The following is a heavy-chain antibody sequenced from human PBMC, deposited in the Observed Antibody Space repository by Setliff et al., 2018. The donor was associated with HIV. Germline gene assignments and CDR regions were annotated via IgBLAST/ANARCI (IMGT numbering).Heavy chain of an antibody. D-gene: IGHD3-10*01. CDR1: GGSLSGYA. J-gene: IGHJ4*02. CDR2: TIPPFSRE. V-gene: IGHV1-69*13. Sequence: SVKVSCKASGGSLSGYAVSWVLQAPGQGLEWMGGTIPPFSREQYAEKFQGRLTMTADESTSTAYMELSSLRAEDTAMYYCTIRGFGSGTVLLDYWGQGTLVTVSS. CDR3: TIRGFGSGTVLLDY.